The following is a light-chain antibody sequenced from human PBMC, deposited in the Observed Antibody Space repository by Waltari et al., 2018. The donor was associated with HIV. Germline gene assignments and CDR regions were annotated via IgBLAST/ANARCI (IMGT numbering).Light chain of an antibody. CDR2: EDR. CDR3: QSTDNISTYPV. V-gene: IGLV3-25*03. Sequence: SYELTQPPSLSLSPGPTARTTCSGDALPEPYADWYQQQPGQAPVLVIYEDRERPSGLPGRFSGSSSGTTVTLTISGVQAEDEADYYCQSTDNISTYPVFGGGTKLTVL. J-gene: IGLJ2*01. CDR1: ALPEPY.